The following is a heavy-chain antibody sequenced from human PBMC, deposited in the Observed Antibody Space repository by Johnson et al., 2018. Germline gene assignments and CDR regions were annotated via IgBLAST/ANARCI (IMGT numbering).Heavy chain of an antibody. V-gene: IGHV4-34*01. J-gene: IGHJ1*01. CDR2: INHSGNT. Sequence: QVQLQQWGAGLLKPSETLSLTCAVYGGSFSGYYWSWIRQPPGKGLEWIGEINHSGNTNYSPSLKSRVTISVDTSKNQFSLKLSSVTAADTAVYYCERGRIVVIPAATISHFQHWGQGTRVTVSS. CDR1: GGSFSGYY. CDR3: ERGRIVVIPAATISHFQH. D-gene: IGHD2-2*01.